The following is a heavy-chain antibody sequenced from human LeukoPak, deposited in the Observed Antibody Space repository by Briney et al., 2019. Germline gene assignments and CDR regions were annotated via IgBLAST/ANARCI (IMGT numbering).Heavy chain of an antibody. D-gene: IGHD3-22*01. V-gene: IGHV3-73*01. CDR1: GFTFSGSA. CDR2: IRSKANSYAT. CDR3: TRPHYYDSAQCDY. J-gene: IGHJ4*02. Sequence: PGGSLRLSCAASGFTFSGSAMHWVRQASGKGLEWVGRIRSKANSYATAYAASVKGRFTISRDDSKNTAYLQMNSLKTEDTAVYYCTRPHYYDSAQCDYWGQGTLVTVSS.